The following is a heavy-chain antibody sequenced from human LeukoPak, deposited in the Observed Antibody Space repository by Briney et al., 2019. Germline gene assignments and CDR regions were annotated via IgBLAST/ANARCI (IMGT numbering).Heavy chain of an antibody. V-gene: IGHV4-59*01. CDR2: IYYSGST. D-gene: IGHD6-6*01. CDR1: GGSISSYY. CDR3: ARDGARSSSSLYFDL. Sequence: SETLSLTCTVSGGSISSYYWSWIRQPPGKGLEWIGYIYYSGSTNYNPSLKSRVTISVDTSNNQFSLNLTSVTAADTAVYYCARDGARSSSSLYFDLWGRGTLVTVSS. J-gene: IGHJ2*01.